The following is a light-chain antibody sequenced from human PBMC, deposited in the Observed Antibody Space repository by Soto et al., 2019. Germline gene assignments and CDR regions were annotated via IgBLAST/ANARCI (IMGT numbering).Light chain of an antibody. CDR2: AAS. J-gene: IGKJ4*01. CDR3: HKYNSAPHT. Sequence: DIQMTQSPSSLSASVGDRVTITCRTSQDISKYLAWYQQKPGKVPKLLIYAASTLQSGVPSRFSGGGSGTHFSLTISSLQPEEVATYYCHKYNSAPHTFGGGTKVEIQ. V-gene: IGKV1-27*01. CDR1: QDISKY.